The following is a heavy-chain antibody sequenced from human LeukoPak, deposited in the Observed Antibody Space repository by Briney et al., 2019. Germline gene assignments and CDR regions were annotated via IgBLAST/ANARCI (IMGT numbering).Heavy chain of an antibody. CDR3: AKVSGGGYPLGY. V-gene: IGHV4-59*08. Sequence: SETLSLTCTVSGGSISSYYWSWIRQPPGKGLEWIGYLYYSGSTNYNPSLKSRVTISVDTSKNKFSLKLSSVTAADTAVYYCAKVSGGGYPLGYWGQGTLVTVSS. J-gene: IGHJ4*02. D-gene: IGHD5-12*01. CDR1: GGSISSYY. CDR2: LYYSGST.